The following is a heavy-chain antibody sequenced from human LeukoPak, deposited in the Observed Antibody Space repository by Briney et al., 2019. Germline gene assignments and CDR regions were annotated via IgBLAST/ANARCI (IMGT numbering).Heavy chain of an antibody. CDR3: ARGSYYDTSGHYAF. CDR2: ISSSSSYI. D-gene: IGHD3-22*01. V-gene: IGHV3-21*04. J-gene: IGHJ4*02. CDR1: GFTFSSYN. Sequence: GGSLRLSCAASGFTFSSYNMNWVRQAPGKGLEWVSSISSSSSYIYYADSVKGRFTISRDNANNSLYLQMNSLRVEDTALYYCARGSYYDTSGHYAFWGQGTLVTVSS.